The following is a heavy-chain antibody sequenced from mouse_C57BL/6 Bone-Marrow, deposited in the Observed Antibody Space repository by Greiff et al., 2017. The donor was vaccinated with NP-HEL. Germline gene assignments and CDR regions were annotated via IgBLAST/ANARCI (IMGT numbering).Heavy chain of an antibody. CDR3: ARNYCSNNFDY. D-gene: IGHD2-5*01. CDR2: ISSGGSYT. Sequence: EVMLVESGGDLVKPGGSLKLSCAASGFTFSSYGMSWVRQTPDKRLEWVATISSGGSYTYYPDSVKGRFTISRDNAKNTLYLQMSSLKSEDTAMYYCARNYCSNNFDYWGQGTTLTVSS. CDR1: GFTFSSYG. J-gene: IGHJ2*01. V-gene: IGHV5-6*01.